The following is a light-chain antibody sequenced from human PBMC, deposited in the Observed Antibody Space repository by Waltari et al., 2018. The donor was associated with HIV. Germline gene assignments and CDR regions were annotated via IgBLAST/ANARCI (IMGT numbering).Light chain of an antibody. Sequence: DIVMTQSPDSLAVSLGERVTINCRSSRTVFYNPNSQNYLAWYPQKPGKPPRVLIYWSSTRAGGVPDRFSGSGSGTDFSLTISGLQADDVALYYCQQYFSVFPVTFGGGTKVEIE. CDR3: QQYFSVFPVT. CDR2: WSS. V-gene: IGKV4-1*01. CDR1: RTVFYNPNSQNY. J-gene: IGKJ4*01.